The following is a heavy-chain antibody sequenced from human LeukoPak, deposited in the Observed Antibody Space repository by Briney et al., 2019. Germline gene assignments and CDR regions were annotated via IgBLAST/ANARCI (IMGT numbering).Heavy chain of an antibody. J-gene: IGHJ4*02. Sequence: GGSLRLSCAASGFTFDDYALHWVRQAPGKGLEWVSGISWNSNTIGYADSVKGRFTISRDNAKNSLYLQMNSLRAEDTALYYCAKDTYSTSLTGFDYWGQGTLVTVSS. CDR3: AKDTYSTSLTGFDY. V-gene: IGHV3-9*01. CDR1: GFTFDDYA. CDR2: ISWNSNTI. D-gene: IGHD6-6*01.